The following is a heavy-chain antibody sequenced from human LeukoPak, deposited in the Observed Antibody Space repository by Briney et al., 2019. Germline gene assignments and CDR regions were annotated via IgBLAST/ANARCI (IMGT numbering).Heavy chain of an antibody. Sequence: SETLSLTCTVSGGSISSSSYYWGWIRQPPGKGLEWIGSIYCSGSTYYNPSLKSRVTISVDTSKNQFSLKLSSVTAADTAVYYCAGHHTEYYYDSSGYYLFDYWGQGTLVTVSS. J-gene: IGHJ4*02. CDR2: IYCSGST. CDR3: AGHHTEYYYDSSGYYLFDY. V-gene: IGHV4-39*07. D-gene: IGHD3-22*01. CDR1: GGSISSSSYY.